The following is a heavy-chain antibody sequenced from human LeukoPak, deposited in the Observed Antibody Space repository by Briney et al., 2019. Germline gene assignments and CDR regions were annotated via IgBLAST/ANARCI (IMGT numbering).Heavy chain of an antibody. Sequence: GGSLRLSCSASGFTLSNYGMHWVRQAPGKGLEWVAVKWNDGSYEYYADSVEGRFTISRDNSKNRLYLQMNSLTAEDTAVYYCARSCGGDCFKGPFDIWGQGTMVTVSS. J-gene: IGHJ3*02. D-gene: IGHD2-21*02. CDR3: ARSCGGDCFKGPFDI. CDR1: GFTLSNYG. V-gene: IGHV3-33*01. CDR2: KWNDGSYE.